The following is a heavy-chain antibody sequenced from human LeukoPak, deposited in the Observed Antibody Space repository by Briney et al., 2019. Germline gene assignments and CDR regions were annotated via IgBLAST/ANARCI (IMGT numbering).Heavy chain of an antibody. D-gene: IGHD3-3*01. CDR2: INPGGGNT. CDR1: GYTFTNYY. CDR3: ARGPDTIFGVVIFDY. V-gene: IGHV1-46*01. Sequence: ASVKVSCKASGYTFTNYYIHWVRQAPGQGLEWMGLINPGGGNTNYAQNFQGRVTMTRDMSTSTVYMELSSLRSEDTAVYYCARGPDTIFGVVIFDYWGQGTLVTVSS. J-gene: IGHJ4*02.